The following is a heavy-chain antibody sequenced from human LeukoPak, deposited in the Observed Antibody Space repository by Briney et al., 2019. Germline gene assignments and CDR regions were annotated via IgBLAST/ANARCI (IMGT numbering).Heavy chain of an antibody. CDR2: ISAYNGNT. CDR3: ARQGPNYYDSSGYYSS. V-gene: IGHV1-18*01. D-gene: IGHD3-22*01. J-gene: IGHJ4*02. Sequence: GASVKVSCKASGGTFSSYAISWVRQAPGQGLEWMGWISAYNGNTNYAQKLQGRVTMTTDTSTSTAYMELRSLRSDDTAVYYCARQGPNYYDSSGYYSSWGQGTLVTVSS. CDR1: GGTFSSYA.